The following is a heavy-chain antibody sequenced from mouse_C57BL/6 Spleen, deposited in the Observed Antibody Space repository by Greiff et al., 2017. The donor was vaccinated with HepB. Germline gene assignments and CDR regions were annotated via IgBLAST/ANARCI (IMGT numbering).Heavy chain of an antibody. V-gene: IGHV5-4*03. Sequence: DVKLVESGGGLVKPGGSLKLSCAASGFTFSSYAMSWVRQTPEKRLEWVATISDGGSYTYYPDNVKGRFTISRDNAKNNLYLQMSHLKSEDTAMDYCARKGSVVAHWYFDVWGTGTTVTVSS. CDR1: GFTFSSYA. CDR3: ARKGSVVAHWYFDV. CDR2: ISDGGSYT. J-gene: IGHJ1*03. D-gene: IGHD1-1*01.